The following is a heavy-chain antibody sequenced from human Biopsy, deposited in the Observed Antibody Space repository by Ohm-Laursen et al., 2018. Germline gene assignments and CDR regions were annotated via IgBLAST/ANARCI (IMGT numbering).Heavy chain of an antibody. CDR3: VREPKTGTAEAWYFDL. D-gene: IGHD3-9*01. Sequence: SQTLSLTCSVSGASVKTSGYFWVWIRQRPGKGLEWIGYISYNERTHYNPSPTSRLAISFDTSNNRISLQLRSVSVADTAVYYCVREPKTGTAEAWYFDLWGRGSPVTVPS. CDR2: ISYNERT. V-gene: IGHV4-31*03. CDR1: GASVKTSGYF. J-gene: IGHJ2*01.